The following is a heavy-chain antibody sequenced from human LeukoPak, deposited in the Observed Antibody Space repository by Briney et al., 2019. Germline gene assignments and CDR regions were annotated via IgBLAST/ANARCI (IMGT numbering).Heavy chain of an antibody. D-gene: IGHD1-26*01. CDR3: ARIEWERRANYYYYMDV. CDR1: GYTFTGYY. V-gene: IGHV1-2*02. J-gene: IGHJ6*03. Sequence: ASVKVSCKASGYTFTGYYMHWVRQAPGQGLEWMGWINPNSGGTNYAQKFQGRVTMTRDTSISTAYMELSRLRSDDTAVYYCARIEWERRANYYYYMDVWGKGTTVTVSS. CDR2: INPNSGGT.